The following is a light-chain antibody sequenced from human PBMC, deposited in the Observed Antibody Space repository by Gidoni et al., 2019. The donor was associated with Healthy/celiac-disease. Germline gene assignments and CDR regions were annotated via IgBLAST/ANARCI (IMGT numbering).Light chain of an antibody. CDR1: QSVSSSY. CDR3: QQYGSSPSLT. J-gene: IGKJ4*01. V-gene: IGKV3-20*01. Sequence: EIVLTQSPGTLSLSTGERATLSCRASQSVSSSYLAWYQQKPGQAPRLLIYGASSRATGLPDRFSGSGSGTDFTLTISRLEPEDFAVYYCQQYGSSPSLTFGGGTKVEIK. CDR2: GAS.